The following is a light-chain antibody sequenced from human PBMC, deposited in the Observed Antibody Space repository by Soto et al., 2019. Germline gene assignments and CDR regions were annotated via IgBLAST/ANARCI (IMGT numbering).Light chain of an antibody. CDR1: QSVSSGY. Sequence: ETAMTQSPGTLSLSPGERATLSCSASQSVSSGYLAWYQQKPGQAPRLLLFGASNRTTGITDRFTGSGSGTDFTLTISRLEPEDFAVYYCQQYGISQNTFGQGTKLEIK. J-gene: IGKJ2*01. CDR3: QQYGISQNT. V-gene: IGKV3-20*01. CDR2: GAS.